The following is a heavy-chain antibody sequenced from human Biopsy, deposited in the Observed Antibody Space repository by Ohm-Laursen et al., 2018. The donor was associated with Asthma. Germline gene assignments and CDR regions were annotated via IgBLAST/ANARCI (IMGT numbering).Heavy chain of an antibody. J-gene: IGHJ5*02. D-gene: IGHD3-3*01. CDR3: ARDTRPNWFDP. CDR1: GFTFSSYW. Sequence: GSLRLSCTATGFTFSSYWMSWVRQAPGRGLEWVANIKQDGSEKYYVDSVKGRFTISRDNAKNSLYLQMNSLRAEDTAVYYCARDTRPNWFDPWGQGTLVTVSS. CDR2: IKQDGSEK. V-gene: IGHV3-7*05.